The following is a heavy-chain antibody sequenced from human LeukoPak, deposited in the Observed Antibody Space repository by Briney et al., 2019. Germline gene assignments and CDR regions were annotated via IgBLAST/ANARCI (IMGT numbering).Heavy chain of an antibody. D-gene: IGHD4-17*01. CDR1: GGSISSSSYY. Sequence: PSETLSLTCTVSGGSISSSSYYWGWIRQPPGKGLEWIGSIYYSGSTYYNPSLKSRVTISVDTSKNQFSLKLSSVTAADTAVYYCARLGSGRVTTSGIVAFDIRGQGTMVTVSS. V-gene: IGHV4-39*01. CDR3: ARLGSGRVTTSGIVAFDI. CDR2: IYYSGST. J-gene: IGHJ3*02.